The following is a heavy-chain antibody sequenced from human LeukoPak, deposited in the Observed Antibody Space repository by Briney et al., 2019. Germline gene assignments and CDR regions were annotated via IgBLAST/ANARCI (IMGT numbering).Heavy chain of an antibody. CDR2: IIPIFGTA. J-gene: IGHJ5*02. CDR3: ARNGGNSVNWFDP. Sequence: SVKVSCKASGGTFSSYAISWVRQAPGQGLEWMGGIIPIFGTANYAQKFQGRVTITTDESTGTAYMELSSLRSEDTAVYYCARNGGNSVNWFDPWGQGTLVTVSS. V-gene: IGHV1-69*05. D-gene: IGHD4-23*01. CDR1: GGTFSSYA.